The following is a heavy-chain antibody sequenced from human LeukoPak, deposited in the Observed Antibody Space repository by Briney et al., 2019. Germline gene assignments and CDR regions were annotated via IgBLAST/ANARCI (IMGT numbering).Heavy chain of an antibody. CDR2: ISYTGST. CDR3: ARVAADGAGNY. J-gene: IGHJ4*02. D-gene: IGHD6-13*01. CDR1: GGSISSSRSY. Sequence: SETLSLTCTASGGSISSSRSYWGWIRQPPGKGLEWIGSISYTGSTYYNPSLESRVTISVDTSKNQFSLKLSSVTAADTAVYYCARVAADGAGNYWGQGTLVTVSS. V-gene: IGHV4-39*01.